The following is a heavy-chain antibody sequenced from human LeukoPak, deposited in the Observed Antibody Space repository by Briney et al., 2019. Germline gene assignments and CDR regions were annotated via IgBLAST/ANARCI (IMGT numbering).Heavy chain of an antibody. CDR3: ARLVGATLFDY. Sequence: PGGSLRLSCAASGFTLSSYSMNWVRHAPGKGRECVSSISSSSSYIYYADSVKGRFTISRDNAKNSLYLQMNSLRAEDTAVYYCARLVGATLFDYWGQGTLVTVSS. CDR2: ISSSSSYI. D-gene: IGHD1-26*01. V-gene: IGHV3-21*01. J-gene: IGHJ4*02. CDR1: GFTLSSYS.